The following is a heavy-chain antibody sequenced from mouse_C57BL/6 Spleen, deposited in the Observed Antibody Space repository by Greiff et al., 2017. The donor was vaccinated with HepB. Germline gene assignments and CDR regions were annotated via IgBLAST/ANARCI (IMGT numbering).Heavy chain of an antibody. Sequence: QVQLQQSGPELVKPGASVKISCKASGYSFTSYYIHWVKQRPGQGLEWIGWIYPGSGNTKYNEKFKGKATLTADTSSSTAYMQLSSLTSEDSAVYYCAREAYYYGYYAMDYWGQGTSVTVSS. J-gene: IGHJ4*01. V-gene: IGHV1-66*01. CDR1: GYSFTSYY. D-gene: IGHD1-1*01. CDR3: AREAYYYGYYAMDY. CDR2: IYPGSGNT.